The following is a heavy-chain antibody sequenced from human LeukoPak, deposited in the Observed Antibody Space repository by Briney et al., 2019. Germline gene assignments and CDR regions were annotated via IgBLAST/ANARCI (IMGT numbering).Heavy chain of an antibody. CDR3: AKDTPPPIFGPLTYYYDSSGYLNY. CDR1: GFTFSAYA. D-gene: IGHD3-22*01. CDR2: ISGSGGST. V-gene: IGHV3-23*01. Sequence: QPGGSLRLSCAASGFTFSAYAMNWVRQAPGKGLEWGSAISGSGGSTYYADSVKGRFTISRDNSKNTLYLQMNSLRAEDTAVYYCAKDTPPPIFGPLTYYYDSSGYLNYWGQGTLVTVSS. J-gene: IGHJ4*02.